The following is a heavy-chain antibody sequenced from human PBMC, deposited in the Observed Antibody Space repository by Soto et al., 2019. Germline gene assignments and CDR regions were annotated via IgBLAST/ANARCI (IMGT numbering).Heavy chain of an antibody. D-gene: IGHD6-13*01. CDR1: GFTFSDYY. J-gene: IGHJ4*02. Sequence: GGSLRLSCAASGFTFSDYYMSWIRQAPGKGLEWVSYISSSSSYTNYADSVKGRFTISRDNAKNSLYLQMNSLRAEDTAVYYCARTEYSRSWYFLDYWGQGTQVTVSS. CDR2: ISSSSSYT. V-gene: IGHV3-11*06. CDR3: ARTEYSRSWYFLDY.